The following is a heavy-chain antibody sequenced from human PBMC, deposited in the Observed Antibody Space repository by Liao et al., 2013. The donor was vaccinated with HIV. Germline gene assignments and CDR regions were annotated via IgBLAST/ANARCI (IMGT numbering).Heavy chain of an antibody. CDR1: GGSISSYY. CDR2: IYTSGST. D-gene: IGHD3-10*01. V-gene: IGHV4-4*07. J-gene: IGHJ5*02. CDR3: ARDFLYYGSGIPENWFDP. Sequence: QVQLQESGPGLVKPSETLSLTCTVSGGSISSYYWSWIRQPAGKGLEWIGRIYTSGSTNYNPSLKSRVTMSVDTSKNQFSLKLSSVTAADTAVYYCARDFLYYGSGIPENWFDPWGQGTLVTVSS.